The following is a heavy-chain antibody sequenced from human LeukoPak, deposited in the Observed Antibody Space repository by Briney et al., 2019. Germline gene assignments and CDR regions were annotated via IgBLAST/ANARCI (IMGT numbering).Heavy chain of an antibody. Sequence: SETLSLTCTVSGGSISSSSYYWGWIRQPPGKGLEWIGGIYYSGSTYYNPSLKSRVTISVDTSKNQFSLKLSSVTAADTAVYYCARGSSLLWFGELSPVHSFDYWGQGTLVTVSS. V-gene: IGHV4-39*07. D-gene: IGHD3-10*01. CDR1: GGSISSSSYY. J-gene: IGHJ4*02. CDR3: ARGSSLLWFGELSPVHSFDY. CDR2: IYYSGST.